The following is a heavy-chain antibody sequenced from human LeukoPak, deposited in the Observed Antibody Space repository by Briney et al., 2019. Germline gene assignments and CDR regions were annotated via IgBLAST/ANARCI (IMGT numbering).Heavy chain of an antibody. J-gene: IGHJ4*02. CDR2: IYYSGST. CDR1: GGSISSSSYY. V-gene: IGHV4-39*01. Sequence: PSETLSLTCTVSGGSISSSSYYWGWIRQPPGKGLEWIGSIYYSGSTYYNPSLKSRVTISVDTSKNQFPLKLSSVTAADTAVYYCARRIAVAGTDYWGQGTLVTVSS. CDR3: ARRIAVAGTDY. D-gene: IGHD6-19*01.